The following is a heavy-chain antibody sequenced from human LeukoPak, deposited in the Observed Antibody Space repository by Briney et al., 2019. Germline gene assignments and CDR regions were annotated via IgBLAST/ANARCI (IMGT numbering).Heavy chain of an antibody. D-gene: IGHD3-3*01. CDR1: GYTFTDYY. J-gene: IGHJ5*02. V-gene: IGHV1-69-2*01. Sequence: ASVKISCKVSGYTFTDYYMHWVQHPPGKGREWMELVDPEDGETIYTEKCQGRVTITADTSTDTAYMELSGLRSEDTAVYYGATISRGRFLEWLERPYNWFDPWGQGTLVTVSS. CDR3: ATISRGRFLEWLERPYNWFDP. CDR2: VDPEDGET.